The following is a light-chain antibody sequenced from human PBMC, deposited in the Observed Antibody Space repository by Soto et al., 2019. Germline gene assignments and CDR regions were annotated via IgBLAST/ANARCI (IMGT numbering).Light chain of an antibody. CDR2: AAS. CDR3: QQYYSDLLT. J-gene: IGKJ4*02. V-gene: IGKV1-8*01. CDR1: QGISSD. Sequence: AIRMTQSPSPFSASPGARVTITCRASQGISSDLAWYQQKPGQAHKLLIYAASTLQSGVPSRLSGSESGTAFTLTISSLQSEDFATYYCQQYYSDLLTFDGGTKVDIK.